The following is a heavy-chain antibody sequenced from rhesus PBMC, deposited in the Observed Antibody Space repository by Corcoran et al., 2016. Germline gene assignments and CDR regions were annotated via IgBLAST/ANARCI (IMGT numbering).Heavy chain of an antibody. CDR3: ARGAGWNYGYWYFDL. J-gene: IGHJ2*01. D-gene: IGHD1-1*01. V-gene: IGHV4-147*01. CDR2: IYGSSGST. Sequence: QVQLQESGPGLVKPSETLSLTCAVSGYSISSNYWSWIRQPPGKGLEWIGYIYGSSGSTYYNPSLKSRVTISTDTAMTQFSLKLSSVTAADTVVYYCARGAGWNYGYWYFDLWGPGTPITISS. CDR1: GYSISSNY.